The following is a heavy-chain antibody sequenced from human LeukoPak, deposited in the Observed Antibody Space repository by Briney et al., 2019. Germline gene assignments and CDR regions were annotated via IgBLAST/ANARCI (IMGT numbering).Heavy chain of an antibody. V-gene: IGHV1-69*06. D-gene: IGHD5-18*01. J-gene: IGHJ4*02. CDR3: ARVEGGPHSRAMVDY. CDR2: IIPIFGTA. Sequence: AASVKVSCKASGGTFSSYAISWVRQAPGQGLEWMGGIIPIFGTANYAQKFQGRVTITADKSTSTAYMELSSLRSEDTAVYYCARVEGGPHSRAMVDYWGQGTLVTVSS. CDR1: GGTFSSYA.